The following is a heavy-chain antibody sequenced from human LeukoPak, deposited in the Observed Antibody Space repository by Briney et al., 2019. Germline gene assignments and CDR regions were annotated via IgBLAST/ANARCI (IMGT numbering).Heavy chain of an antibody. V-gene: IGHV3-23*01. Sequence: GGSLRLSCAASGFSFSDFAMTWVRQAPGKGLEWVSAIVGTGSYTYFADPVKGRFAISRDNSKDTLYLQMNSLRAEDTAVYYCARDRNGNYGRWGFDYWGQGTLVTVSS. J-gene: IGHJ4*02. CDR2: IVGTGSYT. D-gene: IGHD4-17*01. CDR3: ARDRNGNYGRWGFDY. CDR1: GFSFSDFA.